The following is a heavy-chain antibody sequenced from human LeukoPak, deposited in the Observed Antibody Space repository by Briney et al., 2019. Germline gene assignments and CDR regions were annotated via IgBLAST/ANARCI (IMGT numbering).Heavy chain of an antibody. J-gene: IGHJ6*02. V-gene: IGHV4-39*01. D-gene: IGHD2-15*01. CDR3: ATSGPGYYYGMDV. CDR2: IYYSGHT. Sequence: SETLSLTYTVSGGSISSSTYYWGWIRQLPGKGLEWIGSIYYSGHTYHNPSLESRVTMSVDTSKNQFSLKLTSVTAADTAVYYCATSGPGYYYGMDVWGQGTTVTVSS. CDR1: GGSISSSTYY.